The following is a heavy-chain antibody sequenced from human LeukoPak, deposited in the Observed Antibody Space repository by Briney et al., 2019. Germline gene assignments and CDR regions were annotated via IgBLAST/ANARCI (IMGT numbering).Heavy chain of an antibody. CDR2: ISSSSSYI. V-gene: IGHV3-21*01. J-gene: IGHJ4*02. Sequence: GGSLRLSCAASGFTFSTYSMSWVRQAPGKGLEWVSSISSSSSYIYYAGSVKGRFTISRDNAKNSLYLQMNSLRAEDTAVYYCASVTVAKPNWGQGTLVTVSS. CDR1: GFTFSTYS. D-gene: IGHD4-23*01. CDR3: ASVTVAKPN.